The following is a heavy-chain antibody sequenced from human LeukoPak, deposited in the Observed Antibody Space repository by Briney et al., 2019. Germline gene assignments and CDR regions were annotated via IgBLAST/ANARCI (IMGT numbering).Heavy chain of an antibody. CDR2: RDLGARVT. CDR1: GGTFTGDY. V-gene: IGHV4-34*01. Sequence: SETLSLTCAVYGGTFTGDYRSWIRQTPGKALEWIGERDLGARVTSYNASLKSRVTISIDTSKSQFSLRLNSVTAADIGVYYCARFSSIRGAEDVWGQGTAVTVSS. D-gene: IGHD3-10*01. J-gene: IGHJ6*02. CDR3: ARFSSIRGAEDV.